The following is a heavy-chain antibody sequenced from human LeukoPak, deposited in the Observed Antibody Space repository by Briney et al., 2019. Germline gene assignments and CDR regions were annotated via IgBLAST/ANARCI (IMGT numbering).Heavy chain of an antibody. CDR2: IIPIFGTA. CDR1: GGTFSSYA. J-gene: IGHJ3*02. CDR3: ARHGGISIFGEAQPGGAFDI. Sequence: SVKVSCKASGGTFSSYAISWVRQAPGQGLEWMGEIIPIFGTANYAQKFQGRVTVTTDESTSTAYMELSSLRSEDTAMYYCARHGGISIFGEAQPGGAFDIWGQGTMVTVSS. D-gene: IGHD3-3*01. V-gene: IGHV1-69*05.